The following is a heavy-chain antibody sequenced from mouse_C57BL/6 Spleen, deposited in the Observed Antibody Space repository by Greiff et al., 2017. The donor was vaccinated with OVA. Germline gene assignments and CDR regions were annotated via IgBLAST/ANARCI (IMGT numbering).Heavy chain of an antibody. D-gene: IGHD2-1*01. Sequence: EVQLQESGAELVKPGASVKLSCTASGFNIKDYYMHWVKQRTEQGLEWIGRIDPEDGETKYAPKFQGKATITADTSSNTAYLQLSSLTSEDTAVYYCARSDGNTFYYYAMDYGGQGTSVTVSS. J-gene: IGHJ4*01. V-gene: IGHV14-2*01. CDR2: IDPEDGET. CDR3: ARSDGNTFYYYAMDY. CDR1: GFNIKDYY.